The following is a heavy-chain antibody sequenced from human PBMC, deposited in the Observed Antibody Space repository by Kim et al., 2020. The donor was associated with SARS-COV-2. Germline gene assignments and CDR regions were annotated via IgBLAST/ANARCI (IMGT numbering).Heavy chain of an antibody. V-gene: IGHV4-59*01. CDR2: IYYSGST. CDR3: ARIFWSGNNDAFDI. J-gene: IGHJ3*02. D-gene: IGHD3-3*01. Sequence: SETLSLTCTVSGGSISSYYWSWIRQPPGKGLEWIGYIYYSGSTNYNPSLKSRVTISVDTSKNQFSLKLSSVTAADTAVYYCARIFWSGNNDAFDIWGQGTMVTVSS. CDR1: GGSISSYY.